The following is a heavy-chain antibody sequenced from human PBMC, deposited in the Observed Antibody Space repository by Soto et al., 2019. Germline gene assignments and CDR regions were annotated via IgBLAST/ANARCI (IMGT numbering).Heavy chain of an antibody. CDR1: GFTFSGSA. CDR2: IRSKANSYAT. D-gene: IGHD3-9*01. V-gene: IGHV3-73*02. Sequence: EVQLVESGGGLVQPGGSLKLSCAASGFTFSGSAMHWVRQASGKGLEWVGRIRSKANSYATAYAASVKGRFTISRDDSKNTAYLQMNSLKTEGTAVYYCTPGYDILTGAINWFDPWGQGTLVTVSS. CDR3: TPGYDILTGAINWFDP. J-gene: IGHJ5*02.